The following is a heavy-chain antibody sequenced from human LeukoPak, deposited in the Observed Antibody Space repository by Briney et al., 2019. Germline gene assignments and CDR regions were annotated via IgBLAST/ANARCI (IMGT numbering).Heavy chain of an antibody. V-gene: IGHV1-18*01. CDR3: ARVIVGATHFDY. J-gene: IGHJ4*02. CDR2: ISAYNGNT. CDR1: GYTFTSYG. Sequence: ASVKVSCKASGYTFTSYGISWVRQAPGQGLEWMGWISAYNGNTNYAQKLQGRVTMTTDASTSTAYMELRSLRSDDTAVYYCARVIVGATHFDYWGQGTLVTVSS. D-gene: IGHD1-26*01.